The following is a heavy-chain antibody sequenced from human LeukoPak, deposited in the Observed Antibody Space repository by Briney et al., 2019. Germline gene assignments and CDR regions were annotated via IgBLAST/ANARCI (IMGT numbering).Heavy chain of an antibody. Sequence: SQTLSLNCAVSGGSISSGGYSWSWIRQPPGKGLEWIGYIYHSGSTYYNPSLKSRVTISVDRSKNQFSLKLSSVTAADTAVYYCARADYYDSSGYGTWFDPWGQGTLVTVSS. CDR3: ARADYYDSSGYGTWFDP. CDR2: IYHSGST. D-gene: IGHD3-22*01. V-gene: IGHV4-30-2*01. J-gene: IGHJ5*02. CDR1: GGSISSGGYS.